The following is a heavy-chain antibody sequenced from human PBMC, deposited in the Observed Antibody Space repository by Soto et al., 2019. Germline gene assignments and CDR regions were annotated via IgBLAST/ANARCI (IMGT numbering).Heavy chain of an antibody. CDR3: TTEYYDFWSGYSPTYYGMDV. D-gene: IGHD3-3*01. V-gene: IGHV3-15*07. CDR2: IKSKTDGGTT. CDR1: GFTFSNAW. J-gene: IGHJ6*02. Sequence: PGGSLRLSCAASGFTFSNAWMNWVRQAPGKGLEWVGRIKSKTDGGTTDYAAPVKGRFTISRDDSKNTLYLQMNSLKTEDTAVYYCTTEYYDFWSGYSPTYYGMDVWCQGTTVTVSS.